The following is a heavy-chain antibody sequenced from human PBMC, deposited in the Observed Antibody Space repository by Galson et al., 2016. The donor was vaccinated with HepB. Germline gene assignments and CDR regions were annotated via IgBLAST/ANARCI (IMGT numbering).Heavy chain of an antibody. D-gene: IGHD1-26*01. V-gene: IGHV3-33*01. CDR1: GFTFSVYG. CDR2: IWDDGTNE. J-gene: IGHJ4*02. Sequence: SLRLSCAASGFTFSVYGMHWLRQAPGKGLEWVAVIWDDGTNEKYADSVKGRFTFSRDNSRNTLYLQLNSLRVEDTAVYYCAGGLGATPLLDYWGQGARVSVAS. CDR3: AGGLGATPLLDY.